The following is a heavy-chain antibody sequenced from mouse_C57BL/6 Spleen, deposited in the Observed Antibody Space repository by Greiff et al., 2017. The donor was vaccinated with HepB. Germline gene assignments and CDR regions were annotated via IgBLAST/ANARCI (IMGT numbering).Heavy chain of an antibody. CDR2: ISYDGSN. D-gene: IGHD1-1*01. J-gene: IGHJ4*01. V-gene: IGHV3-6*01. CDR3: ARNPSYYCGSAMDY. CDR1: GYSITSGYY. Sequence: EVHLVESGPGLVKPSQSLSLTCSVTGYSITSGYYWNWIRQFPGNKLEWMGYISYDGSNNYNPSLKNRISITRDTSKNQFFLKLNSVTTEDTATYYCARNPSYYCGSAMDYWGQGTSVTVSS.